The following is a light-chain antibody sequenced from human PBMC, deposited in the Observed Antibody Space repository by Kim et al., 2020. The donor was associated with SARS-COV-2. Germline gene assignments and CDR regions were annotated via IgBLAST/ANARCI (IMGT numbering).Light chain of an antibody. J-gene: IGKJ1*01. V-gene: IGKV2-30*02. CDR1: QSLVHSDGNTY. Sequence: DVVVTQSALSLPVTLGQPASISCRSSQSLVHSDGNTYLNWFQQRPGQSPRRLIYKVSNRDSGVPDRFSGSGSGTDFTLKISRVEAEDVGVYYCMQGTQSTWTFGQGTKVEVK. CDR2: KVS. CDR3: MQGTQSTWT.